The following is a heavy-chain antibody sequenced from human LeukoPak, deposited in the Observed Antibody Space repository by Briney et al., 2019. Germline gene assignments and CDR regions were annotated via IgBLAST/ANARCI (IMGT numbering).Heavy chain of an antibody. CDR2: ISGLSTHI. Sequence: PGGSLRLSCSASGFTFNEYDMIWVSQAPGKGLEWVSSISGLSTHIYYGDSVKGRFSISRDNAKNSVYLQINSLGVEDTAIYYCGRASPPLRKSSAGDLWGQGILVTVSS. CDR3: GRASPPLRKSSAGDL. J-gene: IGHJ4*02. V-gene: IGHV3-69-1*02. D-gene: IGHD3-16*01. CDR1: GFTFNEYD.